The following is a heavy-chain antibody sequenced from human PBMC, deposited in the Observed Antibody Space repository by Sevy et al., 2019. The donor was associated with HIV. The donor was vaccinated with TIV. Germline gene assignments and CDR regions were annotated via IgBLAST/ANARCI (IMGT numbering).Heavy chain of an antibody. Sequence: SESLSLTCTVSGGSIRRYYWSWIRQPPGKGLEWIGYIYNSGNTNYNPSVKSRVTISVDTSKNQFSLRLSSVTAADTAVYYCARVLDSEGAFDLWGHGTMVTVSS. V-gene: IGHV4-59*13. CDR1: GGSIRRYY. CDR3: ARVLDSEGAFDL. J-gene: IGHJ3*01. CDR2: IYNSGNT. D-gene: IGHD2-21*01.